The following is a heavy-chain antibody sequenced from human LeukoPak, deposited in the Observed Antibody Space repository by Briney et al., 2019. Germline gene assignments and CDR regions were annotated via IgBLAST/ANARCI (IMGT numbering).Heavy chain of an antibody. CDR3: ARSYYGSGSYFRAFDY. J-gene: IGHJ4*02. V-gene: IGHV4-34*01. CDR1: GGSFSGYY. CDR2: INHSGST. Sequence: SETLSLTCVVYGGSFSGYYWSWIRQPPGKGLEWIGEINHSGSTNYNPSLKSRVTISVDTSKNQFSLKLSSVTAADTAVYYCARSYYGSGSYFRAFDYWGQGTLVTVSS. D-gene: IGHD3-10*01.